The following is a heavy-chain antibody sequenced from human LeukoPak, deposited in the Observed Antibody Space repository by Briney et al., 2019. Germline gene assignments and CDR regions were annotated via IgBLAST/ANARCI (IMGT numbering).Heavy chain of an antibody. CDR1: GYTFTSYY. D-gene: IGHD3-22*01. CDR2: INPSGGST. Sequence: ASVKVSCKASGYTFTSYYMHWVRQAPGQGLEWMGIINPSGGSTSHAQKFQGRVTMTRDTSTSTVYMELSSLRSEDTAVYYCARDLLDYYDSSGYSDYWGQGTLVTVSS. CDR3: ARDLLDYYDSSGYSDY. V-gene: IGHV1-46*01. J-gene: IGHJ4*02.